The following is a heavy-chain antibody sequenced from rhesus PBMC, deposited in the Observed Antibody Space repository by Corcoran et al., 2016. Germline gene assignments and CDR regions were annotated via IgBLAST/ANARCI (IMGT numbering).Heavy chain of an antibody. CDR2: IYGGIGST. J-gene: IGHJ4*01. Sequence: QVQLQESGPGLVKPSETLSLTCAVSGSSISSGYGWGWIRQPPGKGLEWIGQIYGGIGSTYYNPALTRRVTVSKDTSKNQFSLKLSAVTAADTAVYYCARGDYGNLRAFDYWGQGVLVTVSS. V-gene: IGHV4-127*01. D-gene: IGHD4-35*01. CDR3: ARGDYGNLRAFDY. CDR1: GSSISSGYG.